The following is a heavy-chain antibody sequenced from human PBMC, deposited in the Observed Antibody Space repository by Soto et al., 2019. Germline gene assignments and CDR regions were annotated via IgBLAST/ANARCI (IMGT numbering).Heavy chain of an antibody. Sequence: GASVKVSCQASGGTFSSYAISWVRQAPGQGLEWMGGIIHIFGTANYAQKFQGRVMITADESTNTAYMWLSSLRSEETAVYYCASTLMVYAGVPSGRHYFDYWGQGTLVTVSS. CDR1: GGTFSSYA. J-gene: IGHJ4*02. CDR3: ASTLMVYAGVPSGRHYFDY. D-gene: IGHD2-8*01. V-gene: IGHV1-69*13. CDR2: IIHIFGTA.